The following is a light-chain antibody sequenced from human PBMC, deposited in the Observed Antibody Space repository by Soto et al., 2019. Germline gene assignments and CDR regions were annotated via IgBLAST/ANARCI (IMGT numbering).Light chain of an antibody. CDR1: QSISSW. V-gene: IGKV1-5*03. J-gene: IGKJ2*01. Sequence: DIQMTQSPSTLSASVGDRVTITCRASQSISSWLAWYQQKQGKAPKLLIYKASSLESGVPSRFSGSGSGTEITLTISSLQADDFATYYCQQYNSYPYTFGQGTKLEIK. CDR3: QQYNSYPYT. CDR2: KAS.